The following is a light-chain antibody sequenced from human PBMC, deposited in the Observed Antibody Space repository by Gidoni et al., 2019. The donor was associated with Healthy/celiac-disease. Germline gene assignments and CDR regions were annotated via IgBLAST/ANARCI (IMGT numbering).Light chain of an antibody. Sequence: QSVLTQPPSASGTPGQRVTISCSGSSSNIGSNTVNWYQQLQGTAPKLLIYSNNQRPSGVPDRFSGSKSGTSASLAISGRQSEDEADYYCAAWDDSLNGRVFGGGTKLTVL. CDR3: AAWDDSLNGRV. CDR1: SSNIGSNT. V-gene: IGLV1-44*01. J-gene: IGLJ3*02. CDR2: SNN.